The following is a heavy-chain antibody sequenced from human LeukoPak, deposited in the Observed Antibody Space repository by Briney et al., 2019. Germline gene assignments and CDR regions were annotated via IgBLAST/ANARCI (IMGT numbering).Heavy chain of an antibody. J-gene: IGHJ5*02. D-gene: IGHD1-7*01. CDR1: GFTFSDYY. CDR2: ISSSGSTI. Sequence: PGGSLRLSCAASGFTFSDYYMSWIRQAPGKGLERVSYISSSGSTIYYADSVKGRFTISRDNAKNSLYLQMNSLRAEDTAVYYCARENWNYVGWFDPWGQGTLVTVSS. V-gene: IGHV3-11*04. CDR3: ARENWNYVGWFDP.